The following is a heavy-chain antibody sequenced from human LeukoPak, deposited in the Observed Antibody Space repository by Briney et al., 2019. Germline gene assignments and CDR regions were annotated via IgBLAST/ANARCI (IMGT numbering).Heavy chain of an antibody. Sequence: KASETLSLTCTVSGGSISSYYWSWIRQPPGKGLEWIGYIYYSGSPNYNPSLKSRVTISVDTSKNQFSLKLSSVTAADTAVYYCARDFGYSSRWSVHDCWGQGTVVTVSS. CDR2: IYYSGSP. CDR1: GGSISSYY. D-gene: IGHD6-13*01. V-gene: IGHV4-59*01. J-gene: IGHJ4*02. CDR3: ARDFGYSSRWSVHDC.